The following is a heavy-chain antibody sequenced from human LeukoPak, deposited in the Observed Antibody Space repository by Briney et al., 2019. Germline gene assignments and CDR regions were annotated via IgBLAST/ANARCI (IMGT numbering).Heavy chain of an antibody. D-gene: IGHD2-2*01. J-gene: IGHJ5*02. V-gene: IGHV4-39*07. CDR3: ARGPFQYCSSTSCLNWFDP. CDR1: GGSISSSSYY. CDR2: IYYSGST. Sequence: SETLSLTCTVSGGSISSSSYYWGWIRQPPGKGLEWIGSIYYSGSTYYNPSLKSRVTISVDTSKNQFSLKLSSVTAADTAVYYCARGPFQYCSSTSCLNWFDPWGQGTLVTVSS.